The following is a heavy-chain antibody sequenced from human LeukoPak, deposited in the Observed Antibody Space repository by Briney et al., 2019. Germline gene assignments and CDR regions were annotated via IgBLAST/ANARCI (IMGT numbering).Heavy chain of an antibody. D-gene: IGHD6-13*01. CDR2: IYYSGST. CDR1: GGSISSSRYY. V-gene: IGHV4-39*01. J-gene: IGHJ4*02. CDR3: ARHKVIAADFDY. Sequence: SETLSLTCTVSGGSISSSRYYWGWIRQPPGKGLEWIGSIYYSGSTYYNPSLKSRVTISVDTSKNQFSLTLSSVTAADTAVYYCARHKVIAADFDYWGQGTLVTVSS.